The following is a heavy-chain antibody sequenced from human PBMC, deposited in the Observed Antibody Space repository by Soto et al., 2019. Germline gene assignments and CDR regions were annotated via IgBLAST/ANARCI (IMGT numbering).Heavy chain of an antibody. CDR3: AKDNFYSSGWYDY. CDR2: IGESGTPT. CDR1: GFTFSSYA. Sequence: PGGSLRLSCAASGFTFSSYAMKWVRQDPGKGLEWVSLIGESGTPTYYADSVKGRFTISRDNSGNTLYLQMNSLRAADTAVYYCAKDNFYSSGWYDYWGQGTLVTVSS. V-gene: IGHV3-23*01. D-gene: IGHD6-19*01. J-gene: IGHJ4*02.